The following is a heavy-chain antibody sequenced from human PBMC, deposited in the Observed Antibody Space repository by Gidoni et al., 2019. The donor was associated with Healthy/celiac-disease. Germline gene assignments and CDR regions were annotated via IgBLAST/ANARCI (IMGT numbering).Heavy chain of an antibody. D-gene: IGHD3-3*01. CDR2: LWYDGSNK. Sequence: QVQLVESGGGVVQPGRSLRLSCAASGFTFSSYGMHWVRQAPGKGLEWVAFLWYDGSNKYYAYSVKGRFTISRDNSKNTLYLQMNSLRAEDTAVYYCARVGPDYDFWSGYYTAGIYGMDVWGQGTTVTVSS. J-gene: IGHJ6*02. V-gene: IGHV3-33*01. CDR3: ARVGPDYDFWSGYYTAGIYGMDV. CDR1: GFTFSSYG.